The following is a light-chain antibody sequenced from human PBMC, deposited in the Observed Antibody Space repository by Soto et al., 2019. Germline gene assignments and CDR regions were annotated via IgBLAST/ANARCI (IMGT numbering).Light chain of an antibody. CDR1: QSVSSY. CDR2: DAS. J-gene: IGKJ4*01. V-gene: IGKV3-11*01. CDR3: QQRSNWPLT. Sequence: EIVLTQSPATLSLSPGERATLSCRVSQSVSSYLAWYQQKFGQAPRLLISDASNRATGIPARFSGSGSGTDFTLTISSLEPEDFAVYYCQQRSNWPLTFGGGTKVEIK.